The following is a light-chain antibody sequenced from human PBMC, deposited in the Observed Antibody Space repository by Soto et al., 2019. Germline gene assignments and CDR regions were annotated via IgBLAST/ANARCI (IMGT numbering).Light chain of an antibody. CDR3: QKSNRYST. J-gene: IGKJ1*01. Sequence: DIEISKSPSTLSASLGYRFTLTCRASQSISNWLAWYQQKPGKAPELLIYKASSLESGVTSRFSGSGSGTELTLYITSLQHDDFATYYSQKSNRYSTFAQGTK. CDR2: KAS. V-gene: IGKV1-5*03. CDR1: QSISNW.